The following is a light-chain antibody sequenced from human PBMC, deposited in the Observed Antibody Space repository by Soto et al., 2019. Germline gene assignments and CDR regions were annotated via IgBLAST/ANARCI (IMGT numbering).Light chain of an antibody. CDR3: QQRSNWPPIT. Sequence: EIVMTQSPATLSVSPGERATLSCRASQSVSNKLVWYQQKPGQAPRLLIYAASTRATGIPARFSGSGSETEFTLTISSLQSEDLAVYYCQQRSNWPPITFGQGTRLEIK. J-gene: IGKJ5*01. CDR2: AAS. CDR1: QSVSNK. V-gene: IGKV3-15*01.